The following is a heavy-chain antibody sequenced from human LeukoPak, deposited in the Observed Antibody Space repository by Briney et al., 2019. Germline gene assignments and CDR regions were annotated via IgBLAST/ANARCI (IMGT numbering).Heavy chain of an antibody. CDR3: ARVANGNSSGWRFFDY. D-gene: IGHD6-19*01. V-gene: IGHV4-59*01. CDR1: GGSISSYY. J-gene: IGHJ4*02. Sequence: SETLSLTCTVSGGSISSYYWSWIRQPPGKGLEWIGYIYYSGSTNYNPFLKSRVTISVDTSKNQFSLKLSSVTAADTAVYYCARVANGNSSGWRFFDYWGQGTLVTVSS. CDR2: IYYSGST.